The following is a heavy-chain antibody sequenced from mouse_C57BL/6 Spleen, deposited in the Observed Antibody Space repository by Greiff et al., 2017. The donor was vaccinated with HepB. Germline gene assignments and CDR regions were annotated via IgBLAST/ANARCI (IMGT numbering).Heavy chain of an antibody. V-gene: IGHV14-4*01. CDR2: IEPENGDT. CDR3: TLYGNPFAY. Sequence: EVQLQQSGAELVRPGASVKLSCTASGFNIKDDYMHWVKQRPEQGLEWIGWIEPENGDTEYASKFQGKATITADTSSNTAYLQLSSLTYEDTAVYYCTLYGNPFAYWGQGTLVTVSA. D-gene: IGHD2-1*01. CDR1: GFNIKDDY. J-gene: IGHJ3*01.